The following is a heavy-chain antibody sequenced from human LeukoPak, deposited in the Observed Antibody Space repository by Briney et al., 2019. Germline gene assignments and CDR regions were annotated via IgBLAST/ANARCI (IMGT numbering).Heavy chain of an antibody. J-gene: IGHJ4*02. V-gene: IGHV3-30*18. Sequence: GGSLRLSCAASGFTFSSYGMHWVRQAPGKGLEWVAVISYDGSNKYYADSVKGRFTISRDNSKNTLYLQMNSLRAEDTAVYYCAKSLNYDYVWGSYQNYFDYWGQGTLVTVSS. D-gene: IGHD3-16*02. CDR2: ISYDGSNK. CDR1: GFTFSSYG. CDR3: AKSLNYDYVWGSYQNYFDY.